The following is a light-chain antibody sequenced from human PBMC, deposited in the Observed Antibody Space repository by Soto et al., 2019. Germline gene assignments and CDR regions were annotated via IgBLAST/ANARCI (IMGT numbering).Light chain of an antibody. V-gene: IGKV1-12*01. J-gene: IGKJ4*01. CDR3: HQANTLPLT. CDR1: RDIHTW. Sequence: DFQMTQSPSSVSASVGDRVTITCRASRDIHTWLAWYQQKPGKAPKLLIYGASTLQSGVPSRFSGGGSGTDFILTISNLPPEDFATYYCHQANTLPLTFGEGTKVEI. CDR2: GAS.